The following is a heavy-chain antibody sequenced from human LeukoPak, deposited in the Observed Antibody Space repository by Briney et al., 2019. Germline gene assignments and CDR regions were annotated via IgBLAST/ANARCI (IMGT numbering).Heavy chain of an antibody. CDR1: GFTFSTYA. V-gene: IGHV3-23*01. J-gene: IGHJ4*02. CDR2: IYYTGGNT. CDR3: AKDQGQAVVPRRFDY. Sequence: GGSLRLSCAASGFTFSTYAMSWVRQAPGKGLEWVSTIYYTGGNTYSTDSVKGRFTISRDNAKNTLYLQMNSLRAEDTAVYYCAKDQGQAVVPRRFDYWGQGTLVTVSS. D-gene: IGHD2-15*01.